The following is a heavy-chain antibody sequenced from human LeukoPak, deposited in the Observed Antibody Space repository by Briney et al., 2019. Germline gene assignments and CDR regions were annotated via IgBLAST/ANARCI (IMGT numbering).Heavy chain of an antibody. CDR3: ARDNIAYGSGSYLGY. D-gene: IGHD3-10*01. V-gene: IGHV3-30*01. CDR2: ISHDGSKK. Sequence: ISHDGSKKDYADSVKGRFTLSRDNSQNTLYVQMNSLGVGDTAVYYCARDNIAYGSGSYLGYWGQGTPVIVSS. J-gene: IGHJ4*02.